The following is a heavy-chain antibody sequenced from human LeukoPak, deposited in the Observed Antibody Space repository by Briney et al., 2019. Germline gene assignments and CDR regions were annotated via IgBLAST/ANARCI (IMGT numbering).Heavy chain of an antibody. CDR2: ISKGGNTI. V-gene: IGHV3-48*01. Sequence: GGSLRLSCAASGFTFSSYSMNWVRQAPGKGLEWVSYISKGGNTIYYADSVKGRFTISRDNVKNLVSLQMNSLRAEDTAVYYCARDWGYWNYDCTEIQYWGQGTLVTVSS. CDR3: ARDWGYWNYDCTEIQY. CDR1: GFTFSSYS. J-gene: IGHJ4*02. D-gene: IGHD1-7*01.